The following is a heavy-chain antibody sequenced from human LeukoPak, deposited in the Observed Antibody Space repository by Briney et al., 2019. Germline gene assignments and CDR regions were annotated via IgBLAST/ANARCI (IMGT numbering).Heavy chain of an antibody. D-gene: IGHD4-17*01. Sequence: PGGSLRLSCAASGFTFSSYAMSWVRQAPGKGLEWVSAISGSGGCTYYADSVKGRFTISRDNSKNILYLEMSSLRAEDTAVYYCAKDRDDYGDPECFNFWGQGTMVTVSS. J-gene: IGHJ3*01. CDR3: AKDRDDYGDPECFNF. CDR1: GFTFSSYA. CDR2: ISGSGGCT. V-gene: IGHV3-23*01.